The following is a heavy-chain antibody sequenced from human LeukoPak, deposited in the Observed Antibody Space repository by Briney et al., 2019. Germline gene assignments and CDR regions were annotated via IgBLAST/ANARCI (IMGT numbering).Heavy chain of an antibody. CDR1: GFTFSNAW. D-gene: IGHD6-13*01. Sequence: GGSLRLSCAASGFTFSNAWMSWVRQAPGKGLEWVGGIKSKTDGGTTDYAAPVKGRFTISRDDSKNTLYLQMNSLRAEDTAVYYCAKALEQQLQRELGWFDPWGQGTLVTVSS. CDR2: IKSKTDGGTT. CDR3: AKALEQQLQRELGWFDP. J-gene: IGHJ5*02. V-gene: IGHV3-15*01.